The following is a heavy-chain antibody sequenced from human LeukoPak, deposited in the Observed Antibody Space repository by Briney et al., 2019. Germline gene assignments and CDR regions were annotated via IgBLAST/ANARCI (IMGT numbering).Heavy chain of an antibody. V-gene: IGHV4-59*08. J-gene: IGHJ4*02. CDR1: GVFISGYY. CDR3: ARHAPSGEAVGLGYFDY. D-gene: IGHD6-13*01. Sequence: PSETLSLTCTISGVFISGYYWRWIRQPPGKGLEWIGYIYYSGSTNYNPSLKSRVTISVDTSKNQFSLKLSSVTAADTAVYYCARHAPSGEAVGLGYFDYWGQGTLVTVSS. CDR2: IYYSGST.